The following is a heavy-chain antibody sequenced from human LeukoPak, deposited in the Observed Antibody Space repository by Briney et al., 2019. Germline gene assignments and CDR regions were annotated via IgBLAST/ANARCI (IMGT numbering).Heavy chain of an antibody. Sequence: ASVKVSCKASGYTFTGYYMHWVRQAPGQGLEWMGWINPNSGGTNYAQKFQGRVTMTRDTSISTASMELSSLKPDDTAVYYCARDLVGMVATTRFSLFWGAYYYYYMDVWGKGTTVTVSS. V-gene: IGHV1-2*02. CDR1: GYTFTGYY. D-gene: IGHD5-12*01. CDR3: ARDLVGMVATTRFSLFWGAYYYYYMDV. J-gene: IGHJ6*03. CDR2: INPNSGGT.